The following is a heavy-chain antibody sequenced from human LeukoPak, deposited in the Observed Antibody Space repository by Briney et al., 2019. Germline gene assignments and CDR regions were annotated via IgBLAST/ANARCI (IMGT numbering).Heavy chain of an antibody. V-gene: IGHV5-51*01. CDR2: IYPGDSDT. CDR1: RYSFTTYW. J-gene: IGHJ4*02. D-gene: IGHD3-9*01. CDR3: ARHYDILTGYFTLDY. Sequence: GESLKTSCKGSRYSFTTYWIGWVRQMPGKGLEWMGIIYPGDSDTRYSPSFQGQVTISADKSISTAYLQWNSLKASDTAMYYCARHYDILTGYFTLDYWGQGTLVSVSS.